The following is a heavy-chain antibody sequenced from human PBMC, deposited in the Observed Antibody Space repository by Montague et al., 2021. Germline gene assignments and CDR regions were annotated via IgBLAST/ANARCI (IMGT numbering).Heavy chain of an antibody. J-gene: IGHJ3*02. CDR1: GYSFTSYW. D-gene: IGHD4-17*01. CDR3: ARATTVTYGWDAVDI. V-gene: IGHV5-51*01. CDR2: VYPGDPDN. Sequence: QSGAEVKKPGESLKISCKGSGYSFTSYWIGWVRQMPGKGLEWMGTVYPGDPDNRYSPSFQGQVTISADKSISTAYLQWSSLKASDTAMYYCARATTVTYGWDAVDIWGQGTLVIVSS.